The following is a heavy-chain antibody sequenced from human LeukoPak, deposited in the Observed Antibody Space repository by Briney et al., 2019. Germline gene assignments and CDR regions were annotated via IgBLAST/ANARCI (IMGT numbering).Heavy chain of an antibody. CDR3: ARGGIARRGYYYYMDV. J-gene: IGHJ6*03. CDR1: GYTFTGYY. D-gene: IGHD1-14*01. CDR2: INPNSGNT. Sequence: ASVKVSCKASGYTFTGYYMHWVRQAPGQGLEWMGWINPNSGNTNYAQKLQGRVTMTTDTSTSTAYMELRSLRSDDTAVYYCARGGIARRGYYYYMDVWGKGTTVTVSS. V-gene: IGHV1-18*04.